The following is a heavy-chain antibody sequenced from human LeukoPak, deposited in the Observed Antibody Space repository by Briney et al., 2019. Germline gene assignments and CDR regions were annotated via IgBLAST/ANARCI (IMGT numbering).Heavy chain of an antibody. CDR2: IYYSGST. J-gene: IGHJ3*02. CDR3: ARRFVRDILTGYYDAFDI. D-gene: IGHD3-9*01. CDR1: GGTISSYY. Sequence: SETLSLTCTVSGGTISSYYWSWTRQPPGKGLEWIGYIYYSGSTNYNPSLKSRVTISVDTSKNQFSLKLSSVTAADTAVYYCARRFVRDILTGYYDAFDIWGQGTMVTVSS. V-gene: IGHV4-59*08.